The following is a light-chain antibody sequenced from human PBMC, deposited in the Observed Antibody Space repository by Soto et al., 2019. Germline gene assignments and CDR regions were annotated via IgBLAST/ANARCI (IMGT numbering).Light chain of an antibody. Sequence: DIVMTQSPDSLAVSLGERVTINCKSSQSVLYSSNNKNYLTWYQQKPGQPPKLLIYWASTRESGVPDRFSGSGSGTDLTLTISSLQAEDVAVYYFQQYYSSPWTFGQGTKVEIK. J-gene: IGKJ1*01. CDR3: QQYYSSPWT. CDR2: WAS. CDR1: QSVLYSSNNKNY. V-gene: IGKV4-1*01.